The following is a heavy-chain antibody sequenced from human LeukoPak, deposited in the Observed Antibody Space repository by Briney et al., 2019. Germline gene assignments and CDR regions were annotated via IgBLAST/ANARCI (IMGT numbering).Heavy chain of an antibody. V-gene: IGHV4-38-2*02. CDR1: GYSISSGYY. CDR3: ARATRYYYGSCYFDY. J-gene: IGHJ4*02. D-gene: IGHD3-10*01. CDR2: INHSGST. Sequence: PSETLSLTCTVSGYSISSGYYWGWIRQPPGKGLEWIGEINHSGSTNYNPSLKSRVTISVDTSKNQFSLKLSSVTAADTAVYYCARATRYYYGSCYFDYWGQGTLVTVSS.